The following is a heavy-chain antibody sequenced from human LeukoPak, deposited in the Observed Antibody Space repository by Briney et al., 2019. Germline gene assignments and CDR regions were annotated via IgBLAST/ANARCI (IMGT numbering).Heavy chain of an antibody. CDR1: GGSISSGGYY. CDR2: IYYSGST. V-gene: IGHV4-31*03. Sequence: PSQTLSLTCTVSGGSISSGGYYWSWIRQHPGKGLEWIGYIYYSGSTNYNPSLKSRVTISVDTSKNQFSLKLSSVTAADTAVYYCARYVDIVATYNWFDPWGQGTLVTVSS. CDR3: ARYVDIVATYNWFDP. J-gene: IGHJ5*02. D-gene: IGHD5-12*01.